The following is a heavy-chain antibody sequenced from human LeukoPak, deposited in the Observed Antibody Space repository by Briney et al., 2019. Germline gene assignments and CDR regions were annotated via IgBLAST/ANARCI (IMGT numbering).Heavy chain of an antibody. Sequence: PSETLSLTCAVYGGSFSGYYWSWIRQPPGKGLEWIGEINHSGSTNYNPSLKSRVTISVDTSKNQFSLKLSSVTAADTAAYYCARHIKIIMVRGARNYYMDVWGKGTTVTISS. V-gene: IGHV4-34*01. CDR1: GGSFSGYY. J-gene: IGHJ6*03. CDR2: INHSGST. D-gene: IGHD3-10*01. CDR3: ARHIKIIMVRGARNYYMDV.